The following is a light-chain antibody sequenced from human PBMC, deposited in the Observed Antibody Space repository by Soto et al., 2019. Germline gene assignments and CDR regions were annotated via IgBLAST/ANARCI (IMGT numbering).Light chain of an antibody. Sequence: EIVLTQSPGTLSLSPGERATLSFRASQSVSSSYLAWYQQRPGQAPRLLIYGATSRATGIPDRFSASGSGTDFTLTINRLEPEDFAVYYCQQYDSSPPSITFGQGTRLEIK. J-gene: IGKJ5*01. CDR3: QQYDSSPPSIT. CDR2: GAT. V-gene: IGKV3-20*01. CDR1: QSVSSSY.